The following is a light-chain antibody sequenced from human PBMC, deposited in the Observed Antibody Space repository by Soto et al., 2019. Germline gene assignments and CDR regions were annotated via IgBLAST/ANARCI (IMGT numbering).Light chain of an antibody. CDR3: SSFAGGGNPLL. J-gene: IGLJ2*01. CDR1: SSDVGCYNY. V-gene: IGLV2-8*01. Sequence: QSALTQPPSASGSLGQSVTISCTGTSSDVGCYNYVSWHQQHPGKAPKVMIYEVTKRPPGVPDRSSGSKSGTTASLTVSGLQAEDEADYYCSSFAGGGNPLLLGGGTKLTVL. CDR2: EVT.